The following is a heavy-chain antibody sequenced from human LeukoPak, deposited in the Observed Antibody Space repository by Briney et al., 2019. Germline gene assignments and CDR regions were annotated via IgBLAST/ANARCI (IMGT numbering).Heavy chain of an antibody. J-gene: IGHJ4*02. Sequence: SQTLSLTCAISGDSVSTSGVAWNWVRQSPSRGLEWLGRTYYTSKWNTDYAVSVKSRIVVNPDTSKNQFSLQLNSVTSEDTAVYFCARQVGTTRYYFDSWGQGTLVTVSS. CDR1: GDSVSTSGVA. CDR2: TYYTSKWNT. D-gene: IGHD1-26*01. CDR3: ARQVGTTRYYFDS. V-gene: IGHV6-1*01.